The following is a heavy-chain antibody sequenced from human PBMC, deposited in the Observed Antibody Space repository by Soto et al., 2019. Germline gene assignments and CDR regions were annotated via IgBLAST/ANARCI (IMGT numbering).Heavy chain of an antibody. Sequence: PGESMKISCKGSGYSFTTYLIGWVRQMPGKGLEWMGVIYPGDSDTRYSPSFQGQVTISADKSISTAYLHWSSLKASDTAMYYCARPSTTGPDYWGQGTLVTVSS. CDR3: ARPSTTGPDY. CDR1: GYSFTTYL. D-gene: IGHD4-17*01. CDR2: IYPGDSDT. V-gene: IGHV5-51*01. J-gene: IGHJ4*02.